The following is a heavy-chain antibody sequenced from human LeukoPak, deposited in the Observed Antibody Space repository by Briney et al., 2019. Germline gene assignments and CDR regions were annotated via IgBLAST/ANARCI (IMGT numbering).Heavy chain of an antibody. J-gene: IGHJ5*02. V-gene: IGHV1-18*04. D-gene: IGHD3-10*01. CDR3: ARDTTMVRGVPRRWFDP. Sequence: ASVKVSCKASGYTFTSYGISWVRQAPGQGREWMGWISAYNGNTNYAQKLQGRVTMTTDTSTSTAYMELRSLRSDDTAVYYCARDTTMVRGVPRRWFDPWGQGTLVTVSS. CDR1: GYTFTSYG. CDR2: ISAYNGNT.